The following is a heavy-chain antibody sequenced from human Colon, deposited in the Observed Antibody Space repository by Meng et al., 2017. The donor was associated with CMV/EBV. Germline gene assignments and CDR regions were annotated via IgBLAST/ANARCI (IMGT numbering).Heavy chain of an antibody. J-gene: IGHJ4*02. CDR1: GGSFSGYY. CDR3: ARGRIVVVPAAHLFDY. Sequence: SETLSLTCAVYGGSFSGYYWSWIRQPPGKGLEWIGEINHGGSTNYNPSLKSRVTISVDTSKNQFSLKLSSVTAADTAVYYCARGRIVVVPAAHLFDYWGQGTLVTVSS. CDR2: INHGGST. V-gene: IGHV4-34*01. D-gene: IGHD2-2*01.